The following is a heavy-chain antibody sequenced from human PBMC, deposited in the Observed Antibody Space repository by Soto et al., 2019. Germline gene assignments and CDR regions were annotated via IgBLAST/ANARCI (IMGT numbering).Heavy chain of an antibody. CDR3: AKEGSVVAPTPDFDY. CDR1: GFTFSSYG. D-gene: IGHD5-12*01. V-gene: IGHV3-30*18. J-gene: IGHJ4*02. Sequence: QVQLVESGGGVVQPGRSLRLSCAASGFTFSSYGMHWVRQAPGKGLEWVAVISYDGSYKYYADSMKGRVTISRDNSKNTLYVQMNSLRAEDTAVYHCAKEGSVVAPTPDFDYWGQGTLVTVSS. CDR2: ISYDGSYK.